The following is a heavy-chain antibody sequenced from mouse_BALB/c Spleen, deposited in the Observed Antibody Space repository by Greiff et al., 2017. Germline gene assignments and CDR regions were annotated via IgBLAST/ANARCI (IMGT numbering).Heavy chain of an antibody. Sequence: QVQLQQPGAELVKPGASVKLSCKASGYTFTSYWMHWVKQRPGQGLEWIGEINPSNGRTNYNEKFKSKATLTVDKSSSTAYMQLSSRTSEDSAVYYCARGNDVAYWGQGTLVTVSA. J-gene: IGHJ3*01. CDR2: INPSNGRT. D-gene: IGHD2-2*01. CDR3: ARGNDVAY. V-gene: IGHV1S81*02. CDR1: GYTFTSYW.